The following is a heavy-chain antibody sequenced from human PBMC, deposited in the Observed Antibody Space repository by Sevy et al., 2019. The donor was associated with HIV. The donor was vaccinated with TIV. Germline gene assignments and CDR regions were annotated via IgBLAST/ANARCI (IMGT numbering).Heavy chain of an antibody. CDR1: GFTFTSSA. J-gene: IGHJ6*02. CDR3: AADPVAGRNWGDYYYYGMDV. CDR2: IVVGSGNT. D-gene: IGHD6-19*01. Sequence: SVKVSCKASGFTFTSSAVQWVRQARGQRLEWIGWIVVGSGNTNYAQKFQERVTITRDMSTSTAYMELSSLRSEDTAVYYCAADPVAGRNWGDYYYYGMDVWGQGTTVTVSS. V-gene: IGHV1-58*01.